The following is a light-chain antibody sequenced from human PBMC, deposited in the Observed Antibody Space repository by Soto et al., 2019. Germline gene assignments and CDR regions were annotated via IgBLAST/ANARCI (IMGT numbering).Light chain of an antibody. CDR1: QSVDIN. Sequence: EIFLTQSPATLSVSPGDRVTLSCRASQSVDINLAWYQQRTGQAPRLLVYGASTKATDMPGRFSGRGSGTEFTLTINNLQSEDFSVYYCQQYRNWPRTFGQGTKVDIK. V-gene: IGKV3-15*01. J-gene: IGKJ1*01. CDR2: GAS. CDR3: QQYRNWPRT.